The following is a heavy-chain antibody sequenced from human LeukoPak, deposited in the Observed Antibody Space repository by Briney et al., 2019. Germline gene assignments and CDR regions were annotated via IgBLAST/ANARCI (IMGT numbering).Heavy chain of an antibody. J-gene: IGHJ6*02. D-gene: IGHD3-16*01. CDR2: INSNSGVT. V-gene: IGHV1-2*02. Sequence: ASVKVSCKASGYTFTSYYMHWVRQAPGQGLEWLGWINSNSGVTDFTQEFQGRVTITRDTSISTAYMELRRLKSDDTAIYYCARDPGVAYRRGSYYYGMDVWGQGTTVTVSS. CDR3: ARDPGVAYRRGSYYYGMDV. CDR1: GYTFTSYY.